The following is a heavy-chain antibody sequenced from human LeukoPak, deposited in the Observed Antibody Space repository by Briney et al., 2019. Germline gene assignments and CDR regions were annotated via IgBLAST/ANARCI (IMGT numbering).Heavy chain of an antibody. J-gene: IGHJ4*02. CDR1: GGTFSGHT. CDR3: ARGGQLSTGAYFDY. Sequence: SVKVSCKASGGTFSGHTFCWVRQAPGQGLEWMGRIIPILDIANYAQKFQGRVTITADKSTSTAYMDLSSLASEDTAVYYCARGGQLSTGAYFDYWGQGTLVTIAS. D-gene: IGHD6-6*01. CDR2: IIPILDIA. V-gene: IGHV1-69*02.